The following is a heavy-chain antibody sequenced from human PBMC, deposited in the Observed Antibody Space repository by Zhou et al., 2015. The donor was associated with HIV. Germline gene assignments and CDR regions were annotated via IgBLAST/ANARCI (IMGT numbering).Heavy chain of an antibody. V-gene: IGHV1-69*06. CDR2: IIPLFNRA. J-gene: IGHJ3*02. CDR1: GGTFNMYA. CDR3: AREEVYGGNAGGLAFDI. Sequence: QVQLVQSGAEVRKPGSSVKVSCKASGGTFNMYAMSWVRQGPGQGLEWMGGIIPLFNRANYAQRFQGRVTISADKSTTTVYMEMSGLAFEDTAIYYCAREEVYGGNAGGLAFDIWGQGTKVTVSS. D-gene: IGHD4-23*01.